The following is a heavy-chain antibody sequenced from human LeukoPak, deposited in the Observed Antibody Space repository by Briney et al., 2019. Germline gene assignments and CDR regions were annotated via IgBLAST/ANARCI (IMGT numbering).Heavy chain of an antibody. J-gene: IGHJ1*01. CDR3: ARDKAVTTELTQYFHH. D-gene: IGHD4-11*01. Sequence: ASVKVSCKASGYTFTDYGVSWVRQAPGQGLEWMGWISGYNGYTNYAQKFQFRVTMTTDTSTSTAYMELRSLTSDDTAVYYCARDKAVTTELTQYFHHWGQGTLVTVSS. CDR2: ISGYNGYT. CDR1: GYTFTDYG. V-gene: IGHV1-18*01.